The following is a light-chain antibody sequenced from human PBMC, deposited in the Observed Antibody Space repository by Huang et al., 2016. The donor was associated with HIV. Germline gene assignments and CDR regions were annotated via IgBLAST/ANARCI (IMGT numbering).Light chain of an antibody. J-gene: IGKJ1*01. CDR2: WAS. CDR3: QQYYSSPQT. Sequence: DIIMTQSPDSPAVSLGERATLNCRSSQSVYSSSTSKDYMAWFQQKPGQPPRLLLFWASTREAGVPDRFSGSGSGTHFTLTIANLEAEDAAIYYCQQYYSSPQTFGQGTRVEVK. CDR1: QSVYSSSTSKDY. V-gene: IGKV4-1*01.